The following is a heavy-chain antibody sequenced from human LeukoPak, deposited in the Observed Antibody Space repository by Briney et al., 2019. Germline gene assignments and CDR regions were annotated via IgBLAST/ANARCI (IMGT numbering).Heavy chain of an antibody. Sequence: GGSLRLSCAASGFTFSDYSMNWVRQAPGKGLEWISYIGIDSGNTNYADSVKGRFTISGDKAKNSLYLQMNSPRVEGTAVYYCARDYKYAFDNWGQGTLVTVSS. V-gene: IGHV3-48*01. D-gene: IGHD5-24*01. J-gene: IGHJ4*02. CDR3: ARDYKYAFDN. CDR2: IGIDSGNT. CDR1: GFTFSDYS.